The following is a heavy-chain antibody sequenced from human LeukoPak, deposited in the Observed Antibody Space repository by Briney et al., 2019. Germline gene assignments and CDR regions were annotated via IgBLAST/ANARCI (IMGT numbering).Heavy chain of an antibody. V-gene: IGHV3-21*01. D-gene: IGHD3-22*01. J-gene: IGHJ4*02. CDR1: GFNISNHV. CDR3: AGGRYDGTVRVSDY. CDR2: ISSTSAYI. Sequence: GGSLRLSCAASGFNISNHVMNWVRQAPGQGLEWVSSISSTSAYIYYADSLKGRFTISKDNAKNSLYLRLSSLRVEDTAVYYCAGGRYDGTVRVSDYWGQGTLVTVSS.